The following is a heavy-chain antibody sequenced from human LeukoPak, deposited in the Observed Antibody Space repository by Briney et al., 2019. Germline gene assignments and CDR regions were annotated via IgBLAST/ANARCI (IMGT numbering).Heavy chain of an antibody. CDR1: GFTFSSYS. CDR3: ARDHEMDY. CDR2: ISSSSSTI. V-gene: IGHV3-48*01. Sequence: GGSLRLSCAASGFTFSSYSMNWVRQAPGKGLEWVSCISSSSSTIYYADSVKGRFTISRDNAKNSLYLQMNSLRAEDTAVYYCARDHEMDYWGQGTLVTVSS. J-gene: IGHJ4*02. D-gene: IGHD5-24*01.